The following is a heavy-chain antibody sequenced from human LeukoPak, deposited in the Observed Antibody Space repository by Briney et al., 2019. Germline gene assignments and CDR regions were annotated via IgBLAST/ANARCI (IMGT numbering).Heavy chain of an antibody. V-gene: IGHV1-2*02. CDR2: INPNSGGT. D-gene: IGHD1-14*01. J-gene: IGHJ4*02. Sequence: ASVKVSCKASGYTFTAYYIHWVRQAPGQGLEWMGWINPNSGGTNYAQKFQGRVTMTRDTSISTAYMELSGLRSDDTAVYYCARRPGYNPYFDYWGQGTLVTVSS. CDR1: GYTFTAYY. CDR3: ARRPGYNPYFDY.